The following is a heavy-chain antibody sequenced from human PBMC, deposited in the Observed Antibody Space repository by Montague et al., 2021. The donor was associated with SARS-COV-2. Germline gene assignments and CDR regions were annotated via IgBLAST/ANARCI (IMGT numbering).Heavy chain of an antibody. CDR3: AKDWGIVAHTTRDYYYYYGMDV. D-gene: IGHD3-16*01. Sequence: PLRLSCAASGFTFSSYAMSWVRQAPGKGLEWVSAISGSGGSTYYADSVKGRFTISRDNSKNTLYLQMNSLRAEDTAVYYCAKDWGIVAHTTRDYYYYYGMDVWGQGTTVTVSS. J-gene: IGHJ6*02. CDR1: GFTFSSYA. CDR2: ISGSGGST. V-gene: IGHV3-23*01.